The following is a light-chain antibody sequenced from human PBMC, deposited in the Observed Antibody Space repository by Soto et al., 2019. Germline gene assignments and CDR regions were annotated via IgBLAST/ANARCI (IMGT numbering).Light chain of an antibody. CDR3: QQASSFPPT. Sequence: DIQLTQSPSPLSASVGDRVTITCRASEDISSWLACYKQKPGKAPKPMIYTASSLQGGVPSRFSGSGSGTEFTLTISSLQPEGFATYYCQQASSFPPTFGQGTRLEI. J-gene: IGKJ5*01. V-gene: IGKV1-12*01. CDR2: TAS. CDR1: EDISSW.